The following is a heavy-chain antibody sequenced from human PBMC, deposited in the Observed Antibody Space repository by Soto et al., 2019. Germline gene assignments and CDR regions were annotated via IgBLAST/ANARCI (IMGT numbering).Heavy chain of an antibody. D-gene: IGHD3-16*01. V-gene: IGHV3-30-3*01. J-gene: IGHJ2*01. CDR2: ISYDGSDK. CDR1: GFTFSTYA. Sequence: QVQLVESGGGVVQPGRSLRLSCAASGFTFSTYAIHWVRQAPGVGLEWVAVISYDGSDKYYAGSVKGRFTISRDNSKNTLYLQMNSLRAEETAVYYCARDPGGEPSWFFDLWGRGTLVTVSS. CDR3: ARDPGGEPSWFFDL.